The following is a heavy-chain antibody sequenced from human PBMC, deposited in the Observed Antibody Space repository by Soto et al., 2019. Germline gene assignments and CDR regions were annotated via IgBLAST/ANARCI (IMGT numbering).Heavy chain of an antibody. CDR3: AREYRSSAAREYGMDV. CDR1: GGSISSGDYY. V-gene: IGHV4-30-4*01. Sequence: SETLSLTCTVSGGSISSGDYYWSWIRQPPGKGLEWIGYIYYSGSTYYNPSPKSRVTISVDTSKNQFSLKLSSVTAADTAVYYCAREYRSSAAREYGMDVGGQGTTVTVSS. D-gene: IGHD6-6*01. CDR2: IYYSGST. J-gene: IGHJ6*02.